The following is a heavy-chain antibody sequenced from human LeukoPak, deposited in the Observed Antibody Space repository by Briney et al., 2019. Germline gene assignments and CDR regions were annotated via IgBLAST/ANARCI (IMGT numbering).Heavy chain of an antibody. J-gene: IGHJ4*02. Sequence: GASLRLSCAASGFTFSSYAMSWVRQAPGKGLKWVSAISGSGGSTYYADSVKGRFTISRDNSKSALYLQMNSLGAEDTAVYYCAKVSVWYTKGSYGYWGQGTLVTVSS. CDR2: ISGSGGST. CDR1: GFTFSSYA. D-gene: IGHD3-16*01. CDR3: AKVSVWYTKGSYGY. V-gene: IGHV3-23*01.